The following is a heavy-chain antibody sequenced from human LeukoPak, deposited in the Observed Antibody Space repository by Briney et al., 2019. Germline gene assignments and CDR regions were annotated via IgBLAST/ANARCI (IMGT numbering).Heavy chain of an antibody. CDR2: IYTSGST. Sequence: SETLSLTCTVSGGSISSYCWSWIRQPAGKGLEWIGRIYTSGSTNYNPSLKSRVTMSVDTSKNQFSLKLSSVTAADTAVYYCARDSIFYGDYGWFDPWGQGTLVTASS. J-gene: IGHJ5*02. D-gene: IGHD4-17*01. V-gene: IGHV4-4*07. CDR3: ARDSIFYGDYGWFDP. CDR1: GGSISSYC.